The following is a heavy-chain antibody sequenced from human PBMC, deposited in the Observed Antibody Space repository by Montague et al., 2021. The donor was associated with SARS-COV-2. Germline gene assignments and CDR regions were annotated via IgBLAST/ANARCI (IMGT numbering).Heavy chain of an antibody. CDR3: AREPAVGGEYYFDH. Sequence: SLRLSCAVSGFTVSNYYMSWVRQAPGKGLEWVSVIYIGGITYYADSVKGRSVISRDNSKNMLSLQMNSLRAEDTALYYCAREPAVGGEYYFDHWGQGTLVTVSS. V-gene: IGHV3-66*01. CDR1: GFTVSNYY. D-gene: IGHD6-19*01. CDR2: IYIGGIT. J-gene: IGHJ4*02.